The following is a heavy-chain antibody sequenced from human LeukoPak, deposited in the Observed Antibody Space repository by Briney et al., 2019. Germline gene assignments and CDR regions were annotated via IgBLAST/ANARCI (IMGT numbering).Heavy chain of an antibody. D-gene: IGHD6-13*01. CDR2: ISGNGGST. J-gene: IGHJ4*02. CDR1: GFSVSSYA. CDR3: VKDLGAVAGARDY. Sequence: GGSLRLSCSASGFSVSSYAMQWVRQAPGEGLEYVSGISGNGGSTYYADSVKGRFIMSRDNSKNTLYLQMSSLRAEDTAVYYCVKDLGAVAGARDYWGQGTLVTVSS. V-gene: IGHV3-64D*06.